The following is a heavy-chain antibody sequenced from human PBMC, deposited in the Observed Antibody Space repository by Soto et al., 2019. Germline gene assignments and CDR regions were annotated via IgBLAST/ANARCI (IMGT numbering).Heavy chain of an antibody. CDR1: GYTFTTYG. Sequence: QVQLEQSGAEVKKPGDSMKVSCKASGYTFTTYGISWVRQAPGQGLEWMGWINGYNGNTDYPQKLQGRGTMTTDTSTSTAYMELRSLRSDDTAVYYCAREGSAPYYYYGMDVWGQGTTVTVSS. CDR2: INGYNGNT. CDR3: AREGSAPYYYYGMDV. D-gene: IGHD6-19*01. J-gene: IGHJ6*02. V-gene: IGHV1-18*01.